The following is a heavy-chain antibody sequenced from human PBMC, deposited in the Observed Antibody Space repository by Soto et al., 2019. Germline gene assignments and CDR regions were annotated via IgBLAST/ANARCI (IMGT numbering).Heavy chain of an antibody. J-gene: IGHJ4*02. V-gene: IGHV3-7*04. Sequence: EVQLVESGGGLVQPGGSLRLSCGASGLAFSTSWMGWVRQAPGKGLEWVAELSPDGSVKTYVDAVRGRLTISRDNAKNSNYPQMDSLRVEDTAIYYCARVPYFGAIDYWGRGTLVTVPP. CDR1: GLAFSTSW. CDR3: ARVPYFGAIDY. CDR2: LSPDGSVK. D-gene: IGHD3-16*01.